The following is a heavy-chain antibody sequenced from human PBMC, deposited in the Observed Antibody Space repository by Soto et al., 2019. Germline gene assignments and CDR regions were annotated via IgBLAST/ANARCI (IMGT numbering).Heavy chain of an antibody. Sequence: EVQLLESGGGLVQPGGSLRLSCAASGFTFSSYAMSWVRQAPGKGLEWVSAISGSGGSTYYADSVKGRFTISRDNSKNTLDLQMNSLRAEDTAVYYCAKDLNEVGFLECFDYWGQGTLVTVSS. CDR2: ISGSGGST. V-gene: IGHV3-23*01. CDR3: AKDLNEVGFLECFDY. CDR1: GFTFSSYA. D-gene: IGHD3-3*01. J-gene: IGHJ4*02.